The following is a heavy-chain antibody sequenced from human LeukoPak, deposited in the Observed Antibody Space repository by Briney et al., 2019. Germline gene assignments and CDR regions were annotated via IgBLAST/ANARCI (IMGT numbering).Heavy chain of an antibody. D-gene: IGHD6-13*01. CDR1: GYTFTSYA. CDR2: INAGNGNT. Sequence: ASVKVSCKASGYTFTSYAMRWVRQSPGQRLEWMGWINAGNGNTKYSQKFQGRVTITRDTSASTAYMELSSLRSEDTAVYYCARSRLDSSSWFDYYYYGMDVWGQGTTVTVSS. J-gene: IGHJ6*02. CDR3: ARSRLDSSSWFDYYYYGMDV. V-gene: IGHV1-3*01.